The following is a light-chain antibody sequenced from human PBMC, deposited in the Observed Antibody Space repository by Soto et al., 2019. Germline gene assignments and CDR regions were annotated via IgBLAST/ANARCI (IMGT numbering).Light chain of an antibody. Sequence: QSALTQPASVSGSPGQSVTISCTGTSSDVGGYNYVSWYQQHPGKAPKFMIYDVSNRPSGVSNRFSGSKSGNTASLTISGLQAEDEADYYCSSYTTGSTPVVFGGGTKLTV. CDR1: SSDVGGYNY. CDR3: SSYTTGSTPVV. CDR2: DVS. V-gene: IGLV2-14*01. J-gene: IGLJ2*01.